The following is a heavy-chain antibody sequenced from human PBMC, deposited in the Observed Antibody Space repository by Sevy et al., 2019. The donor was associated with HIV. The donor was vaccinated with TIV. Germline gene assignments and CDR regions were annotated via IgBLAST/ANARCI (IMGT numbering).Heavy chain of an antibody. D-gene: IGHD3-10*01. CDR3: ARLGGDAFDI. CDR2: IKQDGSEK. Sequence: GGSLRLSCAASGFTFSRYWMSWVRQAPGKGLEWVANIKQDGSEKYYVDSVKGRFTISRDNAKNSLYLQMNSLRAEDTAVYYCARLGGDAFDIWGQGTMVTVSS. V-gene: IGHV3-7*01. CDR1: GFTFSRYW. J-gene: IGHJ3*02.